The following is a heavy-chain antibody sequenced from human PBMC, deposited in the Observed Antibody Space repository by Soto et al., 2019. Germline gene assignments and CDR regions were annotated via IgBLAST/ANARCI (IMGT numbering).Heavy chain of an antibody. CDR3: ARGPDIFTSYYGPFEY. D-gene: IGHD3-9*01. J-gene: IGHJ4*02. CDR2: IRNKATSYTT. V-gene: IGHV3-72*01. CDR1: GFTFSDHY. Sequence: EVQLVESGGGLVQPGGSLRLSCAASGFTFSDHYMDWVRQAPGKRLEWVGRIRNKATSYTTVYSASVRGRFTISRDDSKNSLYLQMDSLKTEDTAAYYCARGPDIFTSYYGPFEYWVQGTLVTVSS.